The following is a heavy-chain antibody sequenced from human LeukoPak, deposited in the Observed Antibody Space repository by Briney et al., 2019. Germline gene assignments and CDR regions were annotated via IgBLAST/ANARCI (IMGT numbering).Heavy chain of an antibody. Sequence: GRSLRLSCAASRFTFSSYGMHWVRQAPGKGLEWVAVIWYDGSNKYYADSVKGRFTISRDNSKNTLYLQMDSLRAEDTAVYYCARDSGDGYHHCPDFWGQGTLVTVSP. D-gene: IGHD5-24*01. CDR1: RFTFSSYG. V-gene: IGHV3-33*01. CDR2: IWYDGSNK. J-gene: IGHJ4*02. CDR3: ARDSGDGYHHCPDF.